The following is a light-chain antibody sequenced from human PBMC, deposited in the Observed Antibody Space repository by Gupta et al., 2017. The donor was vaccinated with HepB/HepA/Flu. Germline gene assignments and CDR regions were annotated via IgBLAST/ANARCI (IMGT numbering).Light chain of an antibody. V-gene: IGLV2-11*01. CDR1: SSNVGAYNY. CDR2: DVN. J-gene: IGLJ1*01. CDR3: CSYAGSDTYI. Sequence: QFALTQPRSVSGSPGQSVAVSCAGSSSNVGAYNYVFWYQQHPGKAPKLIMYDVNKRPSGVPDRFSGSKSDNTASLTISGLQAEDESDYYCCSYAGSDTYIFGTGTTVTVL.